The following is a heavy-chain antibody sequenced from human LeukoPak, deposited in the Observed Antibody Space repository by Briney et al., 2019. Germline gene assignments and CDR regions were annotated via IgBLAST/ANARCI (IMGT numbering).Heavy chain of an antibody. Sequence: SETLSLTCTVSGGSISSSSYYWGWIRQPPGKGLGWIGSIYYSGSTNYNPSLKSRVTISVDTSKNQFSLKLSSVTAADTAVYSCARGLTTVTTFNWFDPWGQGTLVAVSS. CDR2: IYYSGST. V-gene: IGHV4-39*07. D-gene: IGHD4-17*01. CDR1: GGSISSSSYY. CDR3: ARGLTTVTTFNWFDP. J-gene: IGHJ5*02.